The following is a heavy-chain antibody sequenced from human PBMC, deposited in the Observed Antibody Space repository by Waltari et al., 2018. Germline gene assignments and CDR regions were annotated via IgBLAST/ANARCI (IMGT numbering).Heavy chain of an antibody. J-gene: IGHJ3*02. Sequence: EVQLLESGGGLVQPGGSLRLSCAASGFTFSSYAMSWVRQAPGKGLEWVSAISGSGGSTYYADSVKGRFTISRDNSKNTLYLQMNSLRAEDTAVYYCAKALLPYSSSWRDAFDIWGQGTMVTVSS. CDR3: AKALLPYSSSWRDAFDI. CDR1: GFTFSSYA. D-gene: IGHD6-13*01. V-gene: IGHV3-23*01. CDR2: ISGSGGST.